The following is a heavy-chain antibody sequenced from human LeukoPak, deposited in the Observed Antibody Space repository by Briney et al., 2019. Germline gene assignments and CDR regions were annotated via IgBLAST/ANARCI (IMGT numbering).Heavy chain of an antibody. J-gene: IGHJ4*02. CDR3: ARQAVASRVFDY. Sequence: SETLSLTCTVSGVSISSSNSYWGWIRQPPGKGLEWIGSIYYSGNTYYNASLKSQVSISIDTSKNQFSLRLTSVTAADTAVYYCARQAVASRVFDYWGQGTLVTVSS. CDR1: GVSISSSNSY. CDR2: IYYSGNT. V-gene: IGHV4-39*01. D-gene: IGHD6-19*01.